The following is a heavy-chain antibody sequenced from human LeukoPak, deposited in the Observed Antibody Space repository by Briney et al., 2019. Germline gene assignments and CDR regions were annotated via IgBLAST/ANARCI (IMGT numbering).Heavy chain of an antibody. J-gene: IGHJ4*02. D-gene: IGHD3-10*01. CDR1: GFTFSNAW. CDR2: IRSKTDGGTT. Sequence: GGSLRLSCVASGFTFSNAWMSWVRQAPGKGLEWVGRIRSKTDGGTTDYAAPVKGRFTISRDNAKNSLYLQMNSLRAEDTAVYYCARGTSSGELPMSDYWGQGTLVTVSS. V-gene: IGHV3-15*01. CDR3: ARGTSSGELPMSDY.